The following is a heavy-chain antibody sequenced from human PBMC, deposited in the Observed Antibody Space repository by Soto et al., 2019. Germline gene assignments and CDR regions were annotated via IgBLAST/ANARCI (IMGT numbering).Heavy chain of an antibody. J-gene: IGHJ5*02. CDR3: ARDKFSYGDNGWFDP. V-gene: IGHV4-31*03. D-gene: IGHD4-17*01. CDR1: GGSITNSGHY. CDR2: IHDSGNA. Sequence: QVQLQESGPGLVKPSQTLSLTCTVSGGSITNSGHYWSWVRQRPGKGLEWVGYIHDSGNADYNPTLKSRASISVDSSKNQFSLKLTSVTAADTAKYFCARDKFSYGDNGWFDPWGQGILVTVS.